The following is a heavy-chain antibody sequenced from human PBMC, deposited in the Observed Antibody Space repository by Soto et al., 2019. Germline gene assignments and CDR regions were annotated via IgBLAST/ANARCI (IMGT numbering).Heavy chain of an antibody. CDR1: GFTFTNSA. V-gene: IGHV1-58*01. CDR3: AAELYVGGDCCHFDY. Sequence: QVQVVQSGPEVRNPGPSMKVSCTTSGFTFTNSAVQWVRQARGQRLEWIGWIIIGSGATNYLQDLRGRITITRDTSTGTAYMELSSLRSDDTAVYYCAAELYVGGDCCHFDYWGQGTLLTVSS. CDR2: IIIGSGAT. J-gene: IGHJ4*02. D-gene: IGHD2-21*02.